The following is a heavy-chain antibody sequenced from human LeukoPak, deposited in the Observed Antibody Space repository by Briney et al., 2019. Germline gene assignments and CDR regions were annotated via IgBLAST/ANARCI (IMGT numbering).Heavy chain of an antibody. D-gene: IGHD3-10*01. J-gene: IGHJ4*02. V-gene: IGHV4-61*01. CDR1: GGSVSSGSYY. CDR3: ARVIGMVRGVIITAYYFDY. CDR2: IYYSGST. Sequence: SETLSLTCTVSGGSVSSGSYYWSWIRQPPGKGLEWIGYIYYSGSTNYNPSLKSRVTISVDTSKNQFSLKLSSVTAADTAVYYWARVIGMVRGVIITAYYFDYWGQGTLVTVSS.